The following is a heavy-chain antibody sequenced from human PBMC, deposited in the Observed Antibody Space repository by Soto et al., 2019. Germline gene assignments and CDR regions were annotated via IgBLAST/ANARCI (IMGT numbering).Heavy chain of an antibody. D-gene: IGHD2-15*01. CDR1: GFTFSSYA. Sequence: GGSLRLSCAASGFTFSSYAMSWVRQAPGKGLEWVSAISGSGGSTYYADSVKGRFTISRDNSKNTLYLQMNSLRAEDTAVYYCARDRDIVVVVAGDAFDIWGQGTMVTVSS. CDR2: ISGSGGST. J-gene: IGHJ3*02. CDR3: ARDRDIVVVVAGDAFDI. V-gene: IGHV3-23*01.